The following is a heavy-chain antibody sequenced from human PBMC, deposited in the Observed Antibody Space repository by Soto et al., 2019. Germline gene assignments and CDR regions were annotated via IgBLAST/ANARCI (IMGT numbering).Heavy chain of an antibody. V-gene: IGHV3-30*04. J-gene: IGHJ4*01. CDR1: GFTFSSYA. D-gene: IGHD1-1*01. CDR3: ARELERVFGR. Sequence: QVQLVESGGGVVQPGRSLRLSCAASGFTFSSYAMHWVRQAPGKGLEWVAVIAYDGRNKYYADSVKGRFTISRDNSKNTQYLQMDCLRIEDTAVYYCARELERVFGRWGQGTLVTVS. CDR2: IAYDGRNK.